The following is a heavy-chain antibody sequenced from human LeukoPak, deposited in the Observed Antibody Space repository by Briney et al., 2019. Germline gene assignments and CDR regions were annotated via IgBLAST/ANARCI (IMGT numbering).Heavy chain of an antibody. J-gene: IGHJ4*02. V-gene: IGHV4-39*01. D-gene: IGHD3-22*01. CDR1: GGSISSSSYY. CDR2: IYYSGST. CDR3: GRQTYYYDSSGYSYYFDY. Sequence: PSETLSLTCTVSGGSISSSSYYWGWIRQPPGKGLEWIGSIYYSGSTYYNPSLKSRVTISVDTSNNQFSLKLSSVTAADTAVYYCGRQTYYYDSSGYSYYFDYWGQGTLVTVSS.